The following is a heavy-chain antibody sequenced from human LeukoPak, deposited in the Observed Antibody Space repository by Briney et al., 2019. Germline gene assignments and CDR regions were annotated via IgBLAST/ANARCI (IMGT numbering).Heavy chain of an antibody. V-gene: IGHV4-59*01. Sequence: PSETLSLTCTVSGGSFSGYYWSWIRQPPGKGLESIGYIYYSGSTNYNPSLKNRVTISVHTSKNQFSLKVNSVTAADTAVYYCASLTADFWSGYFDYWGQGTLVTVSS. J-gene: IGHJ4*02. CDR1: GGSFSGYY. D-gene: IGHD3-3*01. CDR3: ASLTADFWSGYFDY. CDR2: IYYSGST.